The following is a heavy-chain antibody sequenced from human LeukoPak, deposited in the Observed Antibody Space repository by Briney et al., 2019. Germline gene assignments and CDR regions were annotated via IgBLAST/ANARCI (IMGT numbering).Heavy chain of an antibody. D-gene: IGHD6-13*01. J-gene: IGHJ4*02. V-gene: IGHV1-46*01. CDR1: GYTFSSYY. CDR3: AREGPAAADFDY. CDR2: INPSGGTT. Sequence: GASVKVSCKASGYTFSSYYMHWVRQAPGQGLEWMGIINPSGGTTSYAQKFQGRVTMTRDTSASTVYMELSSLRSEDTAVYYCAREGPAAADFDYWGQGTLVTVSS.